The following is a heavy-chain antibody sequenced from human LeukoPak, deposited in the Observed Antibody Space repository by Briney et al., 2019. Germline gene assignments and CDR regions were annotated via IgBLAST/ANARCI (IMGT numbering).Heavy chain of an antibody. CDR2: INHRGSS. CDR3: ARGSSFDGYCSAGACDAGYYDS. CDR1: GGSLSNYS. V-gene: IGHV4-34*01. J-gene: IGHJ4*02. Sequence: SETLSLTCTVSGGSLSNYSWSWIRQAPGKPLEYIGEINHRGSSHYNPSLKTRVTLSVDTSKNQFSLKLTSVTAADTAVYLCARGSSFDGYCSAGACDAGYYDSWGQGTPVTVSS. D-gene: IGHD2-15*01.